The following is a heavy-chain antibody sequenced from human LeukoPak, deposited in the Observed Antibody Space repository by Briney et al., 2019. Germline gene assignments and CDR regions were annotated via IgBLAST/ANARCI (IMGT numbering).Heavy chain of an antibody. CDR2: IYPGDSDT. D-gene: IGHD3-10*01. CDR1: GYSFTSYW. V-gene: IGHV5-51*01. J-gene: IGHJ5*02. CDR3: ARHYYGSGSSNWFDP. Sequence: GESLKISCMASGYSFTSYWIGWVRQLPGKGLEWMGIIYPGDSDTRYSPSFQGQVTISADKSISTAYLQWSSLKASDTAMYYCARHYYGSGSSNWFDPWGQGTLVTVSS.